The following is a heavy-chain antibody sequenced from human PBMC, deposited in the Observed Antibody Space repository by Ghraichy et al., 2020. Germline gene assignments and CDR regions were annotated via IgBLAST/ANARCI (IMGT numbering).Heavy chain of an antibody. J-gene: IGHJ6*02. CDR2: ISSSSSYI. Sequence: GESLNISCAASGFTFSSYSMNWVRQAPGKGLEWVSSISSSSSYIYYADSVKGRFTISRDNAKNSLYLQMNSLRAEDTSVYYCARDEYTVVPGTNGMDVWGQGTTVTVSS. CDR3: ARDEYTVVPGTNGMDV. D-gene: IGHD1-14*01. CDR1: GFTFSSYS. V-gene: IGHV3-21*01.